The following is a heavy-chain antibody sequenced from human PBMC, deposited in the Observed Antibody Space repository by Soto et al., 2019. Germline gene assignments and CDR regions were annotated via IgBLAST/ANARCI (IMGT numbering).Heavy chain of an antibody. Sequence: SETLSLTCSVSGGSVSGHYWTWIRQSPGKGLEWIGYIFYSGSTNYNPSLKNRVTISVDTSKNQFSLKLSSVTSADTAVYYCARVGSSGWSPDYWGRGTLVTV. CDR2: IFYSGST. V-gene: IGHV4-59*02. J-gene: IGHJ4*02. CDR3: ARVGSSGWSPDY. D-gene: IGHD6-19*01. CDR1: GGSVSGHY.